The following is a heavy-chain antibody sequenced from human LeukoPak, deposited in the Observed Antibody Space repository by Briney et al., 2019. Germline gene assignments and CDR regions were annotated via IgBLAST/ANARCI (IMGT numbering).Heavy chain of an antibody. V-gene: IGHV1-18*01. Sequence: ASVKVSCKASGYTFTSYGISWVRQAPGQGLEWMGWISAYNGNTNYAQKLQGRVTMTTDTSTSTAYMELRSLRSDDTAVYYCARDSGSAVAGTLWFDPWGQGTLVTVSS. J-gene: IGHJ5*02. CDR3: ARDSGSAVAGTLWFDP. CDR2: ISAYNGNT. CDR1: GYTFTSYG. D-gene: IGHD6-19*01.